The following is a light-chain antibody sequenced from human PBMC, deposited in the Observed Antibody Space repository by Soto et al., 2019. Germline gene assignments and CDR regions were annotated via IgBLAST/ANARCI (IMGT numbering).Light chain of an antibody. CDR1: QSVSRSY. CDR3: QQYGPSPPYT. J-gene: IGKJ2*01. Sequence: EIVLTQSPGTLSLSPGERATLSCRASQSVSRSYLAWFQQKPGQAPRLLIYGSSSRATGIPDRFRGSGSGTDFTLIITRLEPEDFAVYYCQQYGPSPPYTFGQGTRLEIK. CDR2: GSS. V-gene: IGKV3-20*01.